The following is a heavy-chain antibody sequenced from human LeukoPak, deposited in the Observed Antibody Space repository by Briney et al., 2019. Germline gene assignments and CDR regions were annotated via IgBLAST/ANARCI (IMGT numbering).Heavy chain of an antibody. CDR1: GFTFSSYS. D-gene: IGHD3-22*01. Sequence: PGGSLRLSCAASGFTFSSYSMNWVRQAPGKGLEWVSAISGSGGSTYYEDSVKGRFTISRDNSKNTLYLQMNSLRAEDTAVYYCAKSYYYDSSGYYELHYWGQGTLVTVSS. CDR3: AKSYYYDSSGYYELHY. V-gene: IGHV3-23*01. CDR2: ISGSGGST. J-gene: IGHJ4*02.